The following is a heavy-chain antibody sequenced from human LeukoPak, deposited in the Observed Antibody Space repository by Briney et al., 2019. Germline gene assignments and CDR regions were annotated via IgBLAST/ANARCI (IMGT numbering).Heavy chain of an antibody. CDR1: GYTLTSYG. CDR3: ARGAYGDK. J-gene: IGHJ4*02. V-gene: IGHV1-18*01. Sequence: ASVKVSCKASGYTLTSYGINWMRQAPGQGLEWMGWISTQSGNTNYAQKVQGSLTLTTDRSTNTAYMELRSLRSDDTAVYYCARGAYGDKWGQGTMVTVSS. D-gene: IGHD4-17*01. CDR2: ISTQSGNT.